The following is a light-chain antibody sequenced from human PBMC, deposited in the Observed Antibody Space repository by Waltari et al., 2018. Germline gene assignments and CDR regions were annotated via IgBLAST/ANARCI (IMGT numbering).Light chain of an antibody. V-gene: IGKV3-20*01. Sequence: EIVLTQSPGTLSLSPGERATLSCRASQRVGRSLAWYQQKPVQAPRRLLFDASNRATAIPERFSGSGSGTDFSLTSSRLEPEEFAVYYCQMYVRLPVTFGQGTKVEIK. CDR3: QMYVRLPVT. CDR2: DAS. CDR1: QRVGRS. J-gene: IGKJ1*01.